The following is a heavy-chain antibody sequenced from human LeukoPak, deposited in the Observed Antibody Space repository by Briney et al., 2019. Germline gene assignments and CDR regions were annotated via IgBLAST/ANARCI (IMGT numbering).Heavy chain of an antibody. CDR1: GFTVSSNY. Sequence: GGSLRLSCAASGFTVSSNYMSWVRQAPGKGLEWVSVIYSGGSTYYADSVKGRLTISRDNSKNTLYLQMNSLRAEDTAVYYCARARGDYVFDCWGQGTLVTVSS. V-gene: IGHV3-66*01. CDR3: ARARGDYVFDC. CDR2: IYSGGST. J-gene: IGHJ4*02. D-gene: IGHD4-17*01.